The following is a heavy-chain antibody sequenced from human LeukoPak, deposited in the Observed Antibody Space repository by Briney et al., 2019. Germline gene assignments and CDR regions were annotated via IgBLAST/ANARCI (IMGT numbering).Heavy chain of an antibody. CDR1: GGSISSSNW. J-gene: IGHJ5*02. CDR3: ARGSYCSSTSCFRNWFDP. Sequence: PSETLSLTCAVSGGSISSSNWWSWVRQPPGKGLEWIGEIYHSGSTNYNPSLKSRVTISVDKSKNQFSLQLSSVTAADTPVYYCARGSYCSSTSCFRNWFDPWGQGTLVTVPS. V-gene: IGHV4-4*02. CDR2: IYHSGST. D-gene: IGHD2-2*01.